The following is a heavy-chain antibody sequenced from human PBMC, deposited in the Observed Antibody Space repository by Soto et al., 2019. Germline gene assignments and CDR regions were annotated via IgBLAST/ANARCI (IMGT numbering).Heavy chain of an antibody. Sequence: GGSLRLSCAASGFTFSSYWMSWVRQAPGKGLEWVANIKQDGSGKYDVDVVKGRFTTSRDNAKNSLYLQMNSLRAEDTAVYYCARDRAYYDILTGYSNFDYWGQGTLVTVSS. V-gene: IGHV3-7*01. CDR2: IKQDGSGK. D-gene: IGHD3-9*01. CDR1: GFTFSSYW. CDR3: ARDRAYYDILTGYSNFDY. J-gene: IGHJ4*02.